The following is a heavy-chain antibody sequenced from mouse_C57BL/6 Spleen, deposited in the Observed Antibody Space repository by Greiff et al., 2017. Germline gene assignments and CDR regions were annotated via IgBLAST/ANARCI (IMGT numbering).Heavy chain of an antibody. D-gene: IGHD2-4*01. V-gene: IGHV1-4*01. CDR2: INPSSGYT. CDR1: GYTFTSYT. J-gene: IGHJ3*01. Sequence: QVQLLQSGAELARPGASVTMSCKASGYTFTSYTMHWVKQRPGQGLEWIGYINPSSGYTKYNQKFKDQATLTADKSSSTANMQLSNLTTEDSAVYYCATPIIYYDYYWCQGTLVTVSA. CDR3: ATPIIYYDYY.